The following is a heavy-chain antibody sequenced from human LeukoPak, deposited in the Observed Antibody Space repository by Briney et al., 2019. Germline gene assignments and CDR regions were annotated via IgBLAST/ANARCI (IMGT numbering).Heavy chain of an antibody. CDR3: ANTPAARFGSFDP. J-gene: IGHJ5*02. CDR1: GGSISSSSYY. V-gene: IGHV4-39*07. CDR2: IYHSGST. D-gene: IGHD2-2*01. Sequence: SETLSLTCTVSGGSISSSSYYWGWIRQPPGKGLEWIGSIYHSGSTYYNPSLKSRVTISVDTSKNQFSLKLSSVTAADTAVYYCANTPAARFGSFDPWGQGTLVTVSS.